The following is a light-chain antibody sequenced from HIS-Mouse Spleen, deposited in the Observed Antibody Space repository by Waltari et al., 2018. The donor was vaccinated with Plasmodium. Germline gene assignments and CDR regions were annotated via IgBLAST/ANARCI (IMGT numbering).Light chain of an antibody. J-gene: IGLJ3*02. V-gene: IGLV3-10*01. Sequence: SSELTQPPSVPLSPGQPARTTCSGAPFPIKFAYWYQQKSGQAPVLAIYEDSKRPSGIPERVSGSSSGTMATLTISGAQVEDEADYYCYSTDSSGNHRVFGGGTKLTVL. CDR2: EDS. CDR3: YSTDSSGNHRV. CDR1: PFPIKF.